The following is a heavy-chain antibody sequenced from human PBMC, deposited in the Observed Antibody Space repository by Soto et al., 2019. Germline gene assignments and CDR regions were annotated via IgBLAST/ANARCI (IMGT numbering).Heavy chain of an antibody. CDR3: ARAPIVVVPAATKSYYYGMDV. V-gene: IGHV1-69*13. CDR2: IIPIFGTA. Sequence: SVKVSCKASGGTFSSYAISWVRQAPGQGLEWMGGIIPIFGTANYAQKFQGRVTITADESTSTAYMELSSLRSEDTAVYYCARAPIVVVPAATKSYYYGMDVWGQGTTVTVSS. D-gene: IGHD2-2*01. CDR1: GGTFSSYA. J-gene: IGHJ6*02.